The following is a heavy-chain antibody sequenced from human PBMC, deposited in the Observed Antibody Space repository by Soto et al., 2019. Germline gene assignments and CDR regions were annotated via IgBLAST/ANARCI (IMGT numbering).Heavy chain of an antibody. CDR3: ARDGGMQSGGIDY. CDR2: IIPIFGTA. V-gene: IGHV1-69*01. CDR1: GGTFSSYS. Sequence: QVQLVQSGAEVKKPGSSVKVSCKASGGTFSSYSINWVRQAPGQVLEWMGVIIPIFGTANYAQKFQGRVTITADEATSTAYIELSRLRPKDTAVYYCARDGGMQSGGIDYWGQGTLVTVSS. J-gene: IGHJ4*02. D-gene: IGHD1-26*01.